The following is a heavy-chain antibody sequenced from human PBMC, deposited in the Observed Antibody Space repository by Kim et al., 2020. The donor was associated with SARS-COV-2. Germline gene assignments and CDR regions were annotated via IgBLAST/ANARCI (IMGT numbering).Heavy chain of an antibody. CDR1: GFTVSSNY. V-gene: IGHV3-66*02. J-gene: IGHJ6*02. CDR3: ARSGYYYDSNGNHLSNAYYGMEV. Sequence: GGSLRLSCAVSGFTVSSNYMSWVRQAPGMGLEWVSVIYSGGYTFYADSVKGRFTISRDNSKNTLFLQMNSLIPEDTAVYYCARSGYYYDSNGNHLSNAYYGMEVWGQGTTVTVSS. D-gene: IGHD3-22*01. CDR2: IYSGGYT.